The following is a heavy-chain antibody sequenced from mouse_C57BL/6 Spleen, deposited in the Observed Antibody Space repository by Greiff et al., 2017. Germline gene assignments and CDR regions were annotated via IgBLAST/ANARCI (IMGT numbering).Heavy chain of an antibody. J-gene: IGHJ4*01. CDR3: ARDDYYGKTMDY. D-gene: IGHD1-1*01. CDR1: GYTFTSYW. V-gene: IGHV1-64*01. CDR2: IHPNSGST. Sequence: QVHVKQPGAELVKPGASVKLSCKASGYTFTSYWMHWVKQRPGQGLEWIGMIHPNSGSTNYNEKFKSKATLTVDKSSSTAYMQLSSLTSEDSAVYYCARDDYYGKTMDYWGQGTSVTVSS.